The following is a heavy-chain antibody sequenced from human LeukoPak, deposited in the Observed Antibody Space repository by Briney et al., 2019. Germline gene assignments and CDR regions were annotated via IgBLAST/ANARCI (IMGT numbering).Heavy chain of an antibody. CDR2: IYYSGST. CDR1: GGSISSYY. Sequence: SETLSLTCTVSGGSISSYYWSWIRQPAGKGLEWIGRIYYSGSTNYNPSLKSRVTISVDTSKNQFSLKLSSVTAADTAVYYCARYSYCGGDCYDAFDIWGQGTMVTVSS. J-gene: IGHJ3*02. D-gene: IGHD2-21*02. V-gene: IGHV4-4*07. CDR3: ARYSYCGGDCYDAFDI.